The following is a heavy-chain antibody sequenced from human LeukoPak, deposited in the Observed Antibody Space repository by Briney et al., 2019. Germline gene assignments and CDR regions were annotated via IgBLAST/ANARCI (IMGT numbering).Heavy chain of an antibody. D-gene: IGHD3-22*01. CDR3: AREGYYYDTSGYHYTKY. CDR1: GRSFSGYY. V-gene: IGHV4-34*01. Sequence: PSETLSLTCAVYGRSFSGYYWSWIRQPPGKGLEWIGEINHRGSTNHNPSLKSRVTISVDTSKDQFSLKLSSVTAADTAVYYCAREGYYYDTSGYHYTKYWGQGTLVTVSS. CDR2: INHRGST. J-gene: IGHJ4*02.